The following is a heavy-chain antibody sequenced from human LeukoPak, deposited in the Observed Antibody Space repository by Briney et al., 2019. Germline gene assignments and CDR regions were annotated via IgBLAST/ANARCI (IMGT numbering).Heavy chain of an antibody. J-gene: IGHJ5*02. D-gene: IGHD6-13*01. CDR1: GGSISSGSYY. Sequence: SETLSLTCTVSGGSISSGSYYWSWIRQPAGKGLEWIGRIFTSGSTKYNPSLKSRVTISVDTSKNQFSLKLSSVTAADTAVYYCARVSHPGIAAAGTGWFDPWGQGTLVTVSS. CDR3: ARVSHPGIAAAGTGWFDP. V-gene: IGHV4-61*02. CDR2: IFTSGST.